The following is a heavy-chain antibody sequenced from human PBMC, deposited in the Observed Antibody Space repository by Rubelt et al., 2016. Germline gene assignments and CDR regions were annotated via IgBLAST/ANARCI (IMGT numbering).Heavy chain of an antibody. D-gene: IGHD6-6*01. CDR1: GFTFDDYA. V-gene: IGHV3-30*04. CDR2: ISYDGSNK. CDR3: ARSSIAARHFDY. J-gene: IGHJ4*02. Sequence: VQLVESGGGLVQPGRSLRLSCAASGFTFDDYAMHWVRQAPGKGLEWVAVISYDGSNKYYADSVKGRFTISRDKSKNTLYLQMNSRRAEATAVYYCARSSIAARHFDYWDQGTLVTVSS.